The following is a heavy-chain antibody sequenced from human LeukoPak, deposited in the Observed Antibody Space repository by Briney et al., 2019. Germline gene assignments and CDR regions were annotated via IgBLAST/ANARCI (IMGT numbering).Heavy chain of an antibody. CDR2: IIPIFRTA. CDR3: ARGTWTTTSWSFDY. CDR1: GGTFSSHA. D-gene: IGHD2-2*01. J-gene: IGHJ4*02. Sequence: SVKVSCKASGGTFSSHAISWVRQAPGQGLEWMGGIIPIFRTASYPQKLQGRVTITADESTATAYMELNSLTSEDTAVYYCARGTWTTTSWSFDYWGQGTLVTVSS. V-gene: IGHV1-69*13.